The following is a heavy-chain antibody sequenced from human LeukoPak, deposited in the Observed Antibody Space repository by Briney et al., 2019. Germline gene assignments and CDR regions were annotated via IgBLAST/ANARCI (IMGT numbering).Heavy chain of an antibody. D-gene: IGHD3-22*01. CDR3: ARGLFLSGYLDAFDI. Sequence: GGSLRLSCAASGFTFSSYSMSWVRQAPGKGLEWVSSISTSSSYIYYADSVKGRCTISRDNSKNTLYLQMNSLRVEDTAVYYCARGLFLSGYLDAFDIWGQGTVVTVSS. CDR2: ISTSSSYI. CDR1: GFTFSSYS. V-gene: IGHV3-21*04. J-gene: IGHJ3*02.